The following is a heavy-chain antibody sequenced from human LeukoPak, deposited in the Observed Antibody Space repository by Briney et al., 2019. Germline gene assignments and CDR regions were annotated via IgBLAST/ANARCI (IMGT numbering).Heavy chain of an antibody. CDR3: ARDNSVEDTAWWFDP. J-gene: IGHJ5*02. V-gene: IGHV1-46*01. CDR1: GYTFTSYY. Sequence: GASVKVSCKASGYTFTSYYMHWVRHAPGQGLEWMGIINPSGGSTSYAQKFQGRATMTRDMSTSTDYMELSSLRSEDTAVYYCARDNSVEDTAWWFDPWGQGTLVTVSS. CDR2: INPSGGST. D-gene: IGHD4-23*01.